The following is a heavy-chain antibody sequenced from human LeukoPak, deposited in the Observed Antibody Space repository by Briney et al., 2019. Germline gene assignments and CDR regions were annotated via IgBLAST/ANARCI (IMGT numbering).Heavy chain of an antibody. Sequence: SETLCLTCTVSGGSMSSHGYYWGWIRQPPGKGLEWIGTIYYSGSTYYNPSLKSRVTISVDTSKNQFSLKLSSVTAADTAVYYCARDIKCSGGSCALNWFDPWGQGTLVTVSS. CDR3: ARDIKCSGGSCALNWFDP. D-gene: IGHD2-15*01. J-gene: IGHJ5*02. V-gene: IGHV4-39*07. CDR2: IYYSGST. CDR1: GGSMSSHGYY.